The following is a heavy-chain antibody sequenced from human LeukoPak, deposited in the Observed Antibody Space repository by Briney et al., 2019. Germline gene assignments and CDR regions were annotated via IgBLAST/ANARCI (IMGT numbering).Heavy chain of an antibody. Sequence: GGSLRLSCAASGFTFDDYAMHWVRQAPGKGLEWVSGISWNSGSIGYADSVKGRFTISRDNAKNSLYLQMNSLRAEDTAVYYCAKAHGSGFDYWGQGTLVTVSS. V-gene: IGHV3-9*01. D-gene: IGHD6-19*01. CDR1: GFTFDDYA. J-gene: IGHJ4*02. CDR3: AKAHGSGFDY. CDR2: ISWNSGSI.